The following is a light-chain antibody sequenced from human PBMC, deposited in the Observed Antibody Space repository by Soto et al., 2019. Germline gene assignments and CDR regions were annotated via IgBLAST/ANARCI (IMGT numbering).Light chain of an antibody. CDR2: AAY. CDR3: QQSYSTPQVT. V-gene: IGKV1-39*01. CDR1: QSIRTY. J-gene: IGKJ4*01. Sequence: DIQMTQSPSSLSASVGDRVTITCRASQSIRTYLNWYQQKPGKAPKLLINAAYSLQSGVPSRFSGSGSGTDFTLTISSLQPEDFATYYCQQSYSTPQVTFGGGTKVEIK.